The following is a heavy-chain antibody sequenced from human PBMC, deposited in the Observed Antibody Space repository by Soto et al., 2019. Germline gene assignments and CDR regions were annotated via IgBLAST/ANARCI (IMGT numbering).Heavy chain of an antibody. V-gene: IGHV1-2*06. Sequence: GASVKVSCKASGYTFTDYYMHWVRQAPGQGLEWMGRINPNSGGTNSAQKFQGRVTMTRDTSISTVYMELSSLRSDDTALYYCARESRGVGAAHHRHVFDIWGRGSLVIVSS. D-gene: IGHD2-15*01. J-gene: IGHJ3*02. CDR2: INPNSGGT. CDR1: GYTFTDYY. CDR3: ARESRGVGAAHHRHVFDI.